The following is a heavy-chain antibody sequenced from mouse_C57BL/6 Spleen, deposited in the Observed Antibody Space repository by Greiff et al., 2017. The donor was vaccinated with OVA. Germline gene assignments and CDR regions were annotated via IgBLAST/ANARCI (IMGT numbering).Heavy chain of an antibody. CDR2: IWTGGGT. D-gene: IGHD2-4*01. Sequence: QVQLKESGPGLVAPSQSLSITCTVSGFSLTSYAISWVRQPPGKGLEWLGVIWTGGGTNYNSALKSRLSISTDNSKSQVFLKMNSLQTDVTARYYCAMPGLRQDYYAIDFWGQGTSVTVSS. CDR3: AMPGLRQDYYAIDF. V-gene: IGHV2-9-1*01. J-gene: IGHJ4*01. CDR1: GFSLTSYA.